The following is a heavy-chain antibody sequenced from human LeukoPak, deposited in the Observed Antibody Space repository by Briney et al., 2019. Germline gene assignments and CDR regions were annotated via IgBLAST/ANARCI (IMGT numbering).Heavy chain of an antibody. Sequence: GASVKVSCKASGYTFTSYGISWVRQAPGQGLEWMGWISAYNGITNYAQKLPGRVTMTTDTSTSTAYMELRSLRSDGTAVYYCARDRSSGWYREFDYWGQGTLVTVSS. J-gene: IGHJ4*02. CDR1: GYTFTSYG. D-gene: IGHD6-19*01. CDR3: ARDRSSGWYREFDY. CDR2: ISAYNGIT. V-gene: IGHV1-18*04.